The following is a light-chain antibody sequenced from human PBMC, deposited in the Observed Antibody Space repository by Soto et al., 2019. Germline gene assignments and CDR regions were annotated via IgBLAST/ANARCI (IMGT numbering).Light chain of an antibody. CDR2: TAS. V-gene: IGKV1-12*01. CDR3: QRAFSFPST. CDR1: QGIDSW. Sequence: DIQMTQSPSSVSASVGDSVTISCRASQGIDSWLLWYQLKPGKAPNVLIHTASSLYTGVPSRFSGSGSGTGFTPPIRRLHPEASANYHCQRAFSFPSTFGQGNKVDIK. J-gene: IGKJ1*01.